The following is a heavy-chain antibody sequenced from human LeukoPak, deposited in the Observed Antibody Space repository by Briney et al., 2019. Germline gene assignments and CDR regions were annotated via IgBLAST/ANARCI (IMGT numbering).Heavy chain of an antibody. D-gene: IGHD3-3*02. CDR2: ILHSGDT. J-gene: IGHJ4*02. CDR3: AGYSIPYTSEF. Sequence: SGTLSLTCAVSGGSISRSNWWSWVRQPPGKGLEWIGDILHSGDTNYNASLRSRLTISLDKSRNQFSLQLSSVTAADTAVYYCAGYSIPYTSEFWGPGTVVTVSS. V-gene: IGHV4-4*02. CDR1: GGSISRSNW.